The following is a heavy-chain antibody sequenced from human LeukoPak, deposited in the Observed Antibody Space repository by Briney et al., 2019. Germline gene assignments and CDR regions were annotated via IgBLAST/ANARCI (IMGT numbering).Heavy chain of an antibody. V-gene: IGHV4-34*01. CDR3: ASIAAAGMNDY. CDR2: INHSGST. J-gene: IGHJ4*02. Sequence: SETLSLTCAVYGGSFSVCYWSWIRQPPGKGLEWIGEINHSGSTNYNPSLKSRVTISVDTSKDQFSLKLSSVTAADTAVYYCASIAAAGMNDYWGQGTLVTVSS. CDR1: GGSFSVCY. D-gene: IGHD6-13*01.